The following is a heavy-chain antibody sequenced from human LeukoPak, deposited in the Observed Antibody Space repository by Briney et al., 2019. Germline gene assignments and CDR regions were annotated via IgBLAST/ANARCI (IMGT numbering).Heavy chain of an antibody. J-gene: IGHJ5*02. Sequence: PGGSLRLSCAASGFTFSSYSMNWVRQAPGKGLEWVSSISISSSYIYYADSVKGRFTISSDNAKNSLYLQMNSLRAEDTAVYYCARYSSGWYDWFDPWGQGTLVTVSS. CDR1: GFTFSSYS. V-gene: IGHV3-21*01. D-gene: IGHD6-19*01. CDR3: ARYSSGWYDWFDP. CDR2: ISISSSYI.